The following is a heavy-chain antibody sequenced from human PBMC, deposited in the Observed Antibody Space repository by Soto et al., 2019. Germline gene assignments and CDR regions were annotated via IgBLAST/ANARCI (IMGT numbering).Heavy chain of an antibody. J-gene: IGHJ4*02. CDR1: GYTFTRYD. CDR2: MNPNSGNT. V-gene: IGHV1-8*01. Sequence: QVQLVQSGAEVKKPGASVKVSCKASGYTFTRYDINWVRQATGQGLEWMGWMNPNSGNTGYAQKFQGRVTMTRNTSISTAYMELSSLRSEDTAVYYCARARRIAARPGLGYWGQGTLVTVSS. CDR3: ARARRIAARPGLGY. D-gene: IGHD6-6*01.